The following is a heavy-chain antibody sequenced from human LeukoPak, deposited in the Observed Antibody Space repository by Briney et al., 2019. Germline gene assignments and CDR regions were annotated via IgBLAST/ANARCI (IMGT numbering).Heavy chain of an antibody. Sequence: SETLSLTCTVSGGSMSDYYWSWIRQPPGKGLEWIGYIYYTGTTNYNPSLKGRVIISIDTSKNQFSLKLSSVTDADTALYYCARDYTMTHASDIWGQGTLVTVSS. J-gene: IGHJ3*02. CDR1: GGSMSDYY. CDR2: IYYTGTT. CDR3: ARDYTMTHASDI. V-gene: IGHV4-59*01. D-gene: IGHD3-22*01.